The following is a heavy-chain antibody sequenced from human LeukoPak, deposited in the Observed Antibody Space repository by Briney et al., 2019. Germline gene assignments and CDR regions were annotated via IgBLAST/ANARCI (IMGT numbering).Heavy chain of an antibody. J-gene: IGHJ4*02. V-gene: IGHV4-31*03. CDR3: ASVYHGSGTYYNLKFDY. CDR2: IRDSGSI. Sequence: SETLSLTCTVSGASIGSDGYLWSWIRQHPGKGPEWIGHIRDSGSIHYRPSLKSRVIISLDTSKNHFSLKVNSVTAADKAVYYCASVYHGSGTYYNLKFDYWGQGTQVIVSS. CDR1: GASIGSDGYL. D-gene: IGHD3-10*01.